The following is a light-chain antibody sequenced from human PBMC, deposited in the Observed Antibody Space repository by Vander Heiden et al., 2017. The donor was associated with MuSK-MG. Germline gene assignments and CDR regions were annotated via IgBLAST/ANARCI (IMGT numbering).Light chain of an antibody. V-gene: IGKV3-11*01. CDR2: DAS. CDR1: QSVSSY. CDR3: QQRSNWPQNT. Sequence: EIVLTQSPATLSLSPGARATLSCRASQSVSSYLAWYQQKPGQAPRLLIYDASNRATGIPARFSGSGSGTDFTLTISSLEPEDFAVYYCQQRSNWPQNTFGGGTKVEIK. J-gene: IGKJ4*01.